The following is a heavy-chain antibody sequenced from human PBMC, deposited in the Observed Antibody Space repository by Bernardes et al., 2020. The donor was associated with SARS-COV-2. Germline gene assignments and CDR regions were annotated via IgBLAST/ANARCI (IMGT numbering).Heavy chain of an antibody. CDR1: GYSVTRYW. CDR2: IDPSDSYT. Sequence: GACLKSSSNGSGYSVTRYWISWVRPIPGKGLEWMGRIDPSDSYTNYSPSFQGHVTISADKSISTAYLQWSSLKASDTAMYYCASELRYFDWLSPNWFDPWGQGTLVTVSS. V-gene: IGHV5-10-1*01. D-gene: IGHD3-9*01. CDR3: ASELRYFDWLSPNWFDP. J-gene: IGHJ5*02.